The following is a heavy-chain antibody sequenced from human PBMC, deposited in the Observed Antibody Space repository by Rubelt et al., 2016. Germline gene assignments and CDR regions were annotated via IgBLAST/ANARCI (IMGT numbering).Heavy chain of an antibody. CDR3: AGGAGNYYNY. J-gene: IGHJ4*02. D-gene: IGHD3-10*01. CDR2: IYFSGST. Sequence: QVRLQESGPGLVKPSQTLSLTCTVSGGSISSGGYYWSWIRQHPGKGLEWIGYIYFSGSTYYNPSLKSRLTISVDTSKNQCSRKLRSVTAADTAVYYWAGGAGNYYNYWGQGTLVTVSS. CDR1: GGSISSGGYY. V-gene: IGHV4-31*04.